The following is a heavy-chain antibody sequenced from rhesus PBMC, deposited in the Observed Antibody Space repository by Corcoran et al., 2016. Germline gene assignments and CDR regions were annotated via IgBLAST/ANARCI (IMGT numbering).Heavy chain of an antibody. J-gene: IGHJ4*01. V-gene: IGHV4-169*02. CDR1: GGSLSSSY. Sequence: QLQLQASGPGLVQPSETLSVTCAVSGGSLSSSYWSWIRQAPGKGLVWIGYSYGSGSSTNYNPSLKSRVTLAVDTSKNQRSLKLSSVTAADTAVYYCARENWGDYYVVFDYWGQGVLVTVSS. D-gene: IGHD3-34*01. CDR3: ARENWGDYYVVFDY. CDR2: SYGSGSST.